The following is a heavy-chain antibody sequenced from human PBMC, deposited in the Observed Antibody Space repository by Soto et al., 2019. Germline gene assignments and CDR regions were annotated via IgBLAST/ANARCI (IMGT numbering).Heavy chain of an antibody. CDR3: ARVLSTTVTTGGLGY. J-gene: IGHJ4*02. V-gene: IGHV3-53*01. Sequence: EVQLVESGGGLIQPGGSLRLSCAASGFTVSSNYMSWVRQAPGKGLEWVSVIYSGGSTYYADSVKGRFTISRDNSKNTLYLKMKSLRAEDTAVYYGARVLSTTVTTGGLGYWGQGTLVTVYS. D-gene: IGHD4-17*01. CDR1: GFTVSSNY. CDR2: IYSGGST.